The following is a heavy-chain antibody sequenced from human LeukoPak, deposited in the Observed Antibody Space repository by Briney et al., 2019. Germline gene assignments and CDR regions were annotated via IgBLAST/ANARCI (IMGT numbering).Heavy chain of an antibody. Sequence: SETLSLTCTVSGGSISSSSYYWGWIRQPPGKGLEWIGSIYYSGSTYYNPSLKSRVTISVDTSKNQFSLKLSSVTAAGTAVYYCARSSGYSSSGGLNWFDIWGQGTLVTVSS. CDR3: ARSSGYSSSGGLNWFDI. V-gene: IGHV4-39*01. D-gene: IGHD6-13*01. J-gene: IGHJ5*02. CDR1: GGSISSSSYY. CDR2: IYYSGST.